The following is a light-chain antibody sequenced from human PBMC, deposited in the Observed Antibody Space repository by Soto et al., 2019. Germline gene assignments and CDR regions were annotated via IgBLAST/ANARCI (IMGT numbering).Light chain of an antibody. V-gene: IGKV3-15*01. CDR3: QQYGISPPT. J-gene: IGKJ4*01. CDR2: GAS. CDR1: QSVNSD. Sequence: EIVLTQSPATLSVSPGNRATLSCRASQSVNSDLAWYQQKPGQAPRLLIYGASTRATGTPTRFSGSGSGTEFTLTISRLEPEDFAVFHCQQYGISPPTLGGGTKVDIK.